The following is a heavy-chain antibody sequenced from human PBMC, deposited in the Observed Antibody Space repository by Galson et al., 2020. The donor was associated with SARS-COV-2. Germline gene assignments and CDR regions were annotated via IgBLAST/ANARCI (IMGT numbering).Heavy chain of an antibody. D-gene: IGHD3-16*02. CDR2: IYYSGST. J-gene: IGHJ3*02. V-gene: IGHV4-31*03. CDR1: GGSISSGGYY. Sequence: ETSETLSLTCTVSGGSISSGGYYWSWIRQHPGKGLEWIGYIYYSGSTYYNPSLKSRVTISVDTSKNQFSLKLSSVTVADTAVYYCARDRWTSLVIDAFDIWGQGTMVTVSS. CDR3: ARDRWTSLVIDAFDI.